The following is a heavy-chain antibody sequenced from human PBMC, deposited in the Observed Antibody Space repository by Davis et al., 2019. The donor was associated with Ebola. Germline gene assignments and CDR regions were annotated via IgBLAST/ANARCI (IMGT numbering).Heavy chain of an antibody. CDR2: IYHSGST. CDR1: GGSISSSNW. Sequence: PSETLSLTCAVSGGSISSSNWWSWVRQPPGKGLEWIGEIYHSGSTNYNPSLKSRVTISVDKSKNQFSLKLSSVTAADTAVYYCAREGAERGYRHFDYWGQGTLVTVSS. CDR3: AREGAERGYRHFDY. D-gene: IGHD5-18*01. V-gene: IGHV4-4*02. J-gene: IGHJ4*02.